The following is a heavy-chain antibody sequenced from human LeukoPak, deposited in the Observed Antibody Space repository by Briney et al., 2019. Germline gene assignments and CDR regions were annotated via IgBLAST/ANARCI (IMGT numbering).Heavy chain of an antibody. D-gene: IGHD3-10*01. Sequence: SETLSLTCTVSGGSISSYYWSWIRQPAGKGLEWIGRIYTSGSTNYNPSLKSQVTISVDKSKNQFSLKLSSVTAADTAVYYCARMGSEYYYYYMDVWGKGTTVTVSS. CDR2: IYTSGST. V-gene: IGHV4-4*07. CDR3: ARMGSEYYYYYMDV. CDR1: GGSISSYY. J-gene: IGHJ6*03.